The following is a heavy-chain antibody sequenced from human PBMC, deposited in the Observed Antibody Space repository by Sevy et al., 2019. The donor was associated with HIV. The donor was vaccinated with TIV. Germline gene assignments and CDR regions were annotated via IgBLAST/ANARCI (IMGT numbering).Heavy chain of an antibody. J-gene: IGHJ4*02. Sequence: GESLKISCAASGFTFSANWMNWVRQAPGKGLEWVANIKADGSDKHYVDSVEGRFTIPRDNAKNLLFLQMNSLRVEDTAVYYCAHETFGRFESWGQGTLVTVSS. D-gene: IGHD3-16*01. CDR2: IKADGSDK. CDR3: AHETFGRFES. CDR1: GFTFSANW. V-gene: IGHV3-7*01.